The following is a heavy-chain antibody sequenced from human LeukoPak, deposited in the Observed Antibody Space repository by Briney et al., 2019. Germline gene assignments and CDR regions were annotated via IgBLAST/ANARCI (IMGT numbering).Heavy chain of an antibody. D-gene: IGHD1-26*01. V-gene: IGHV3-21*01. CDR2: ISSSSSYI. CDR3: AKDRWVGATGVIFDY. J-gene: IGHJ4*02. CDR1: GFTFSSYS. Sequence: GGSLRLSCAASGFTFSSYSMNWVRQAPGKGLEWVSSISSSSSYIYYADSVKGRFTISRDNSKNTLYLQMNSLRAEDTAVYYCAKDRWVGATGVIFDYWGQGTLVTVSS.